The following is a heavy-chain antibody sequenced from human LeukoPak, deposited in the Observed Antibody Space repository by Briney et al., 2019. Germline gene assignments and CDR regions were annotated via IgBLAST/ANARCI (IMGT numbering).Heavy chain of an antibody. D-gene: IGHD3-9*01. CDR2: ISGYGGST. CDR3: AKAAYYDILTGYSTRGLFFDY. CDR1: GFTFSSYA. Sequence: PGGSLRLSCAASGFTFSSYAMSWVRQAPGKGLEWVSTISGYGGSTYYADSVKGRFTISRDNSKNTLFLQMNSLRAEGTAVYYCAKAAYYDILTGYSTRGLFFDYWGQGTLVTVSS. V-gene: IGHV3-23*01. J-gene: IGHJ4*02.